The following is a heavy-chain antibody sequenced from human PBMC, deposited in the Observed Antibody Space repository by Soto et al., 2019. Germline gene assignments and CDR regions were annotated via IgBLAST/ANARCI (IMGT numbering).Heavy chain of an antibody. CDR1: GFTFSSYA. Sequence: EVQLLESGGGLVQPGGSLRLSCAASGFTFSSYAMSWVRQAPGKGLEWVSAISGSGGSTYYADSVKGRFTISRDNSKNPLYLQMNSLRAEDTAVYYCAKDGADIVVVVAATDAFDIWGQGTMVTVSS. CDR2: ISGSGGST. V-gene: IGHV3-23*01. CDR3: AKDGADIVVVVAATDAFDI. J-gene: IGHJ3*02. D-gene: IGHD2-15*01.